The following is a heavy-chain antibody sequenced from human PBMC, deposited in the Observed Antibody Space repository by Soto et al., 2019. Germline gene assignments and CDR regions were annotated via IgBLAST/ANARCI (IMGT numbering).Heavy chain of an antibody. J-gene: IGHJ3*02. D-gene: IGHD3-22*01. CDR3: ARVYYDSSGYDAFDI. V-gene: IGHV4-34*01. CDR2: INHSGST. CDR1: GGSFSGYY. Sequence: SETLSLTCAVYGGSFSGYYWSWIRQPPGKGLEWIGEINHSGSTNYNPSLKSRVTISVDTSKNQFSLKLSSVTAADTAVYYCARVYYDSSGYDAFDIWGQGTMVTVS.